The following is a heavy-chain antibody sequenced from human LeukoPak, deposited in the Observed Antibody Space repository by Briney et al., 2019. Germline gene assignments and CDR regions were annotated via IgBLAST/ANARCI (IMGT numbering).Heavy chain of an antibody. Sequence: ASVTVSCTASGYTFTNYAMNWVRRAPGQGLEWMGWINTNTGNPTYAQGFTGRFVFSLDTSVSTAYLQISSLKAEDTAVYYCARGRMSGSSGRYYFDYWGQGTLVTVSS. CDR3: ARGRMSGSSGRYYFDY. CDR2: INTNTGNP. CDR1: GYTFTNYA. V-gene: IGHV7-4-1*02. D-gene: IGHD6-19*01. J-gene: IGHJ4*02.